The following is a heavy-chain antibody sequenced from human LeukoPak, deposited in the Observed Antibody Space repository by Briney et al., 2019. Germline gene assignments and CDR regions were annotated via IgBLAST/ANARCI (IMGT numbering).Heavy chain of an antibody. D-gene: IGHD3-9*01. J-gene: IGHJ4*02. CDR1: GFTFSSDS. CDR3: AKAEGYDILTGLDY. Sequence: GGSLRLSCATSGFTFSSDSMSLVRQAPGKGLEWVSGIGSSGGSTYYADSVKGRFTISRDNCKNTLYLQMNRLRTEDTAVYYCAKAEGYDILTGLDYWGQGTLVTVSS. V-gene: IGHV3-23*01. CDR2: IGSSGGST.